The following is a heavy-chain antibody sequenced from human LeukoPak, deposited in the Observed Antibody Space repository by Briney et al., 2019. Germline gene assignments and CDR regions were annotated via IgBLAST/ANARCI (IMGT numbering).Heavy chain of an antibody. Sequence: PGGSLRLSCAASGFTFSSYAMSWVRQAPGKGLEWVSAISGSGGSTYYADSVKGRFTISRDNSKNTLYLQMNSLRAEDTAVYSCAKDREVAGMYYFDYWGQGTLVTVSS. D-gene: IGHD6-19*01. CDR1: GFTFSSYA. CDR2: ISGSGGST. V-gene: IGHV3-23*01. CDR3: AKDREVAGMYYFDY. J-gene: IGHJ4*02.